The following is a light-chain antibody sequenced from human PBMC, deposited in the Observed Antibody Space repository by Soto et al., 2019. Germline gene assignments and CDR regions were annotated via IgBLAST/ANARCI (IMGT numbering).Light chain of an antibody. V-gene: IGLV4-69*01. CDR2: LNSDGSH. CDR1: SGHSSYA. Sequence: QLVLTQSPSASASLGASVKLTCTLSSGHSSYAIAWHQQQPEKGPRYLMKLNSDGSHSKGDGIPDRFSGSSSGAERYLTISSLQSEDEADYYCQTWGTGIHVCGGGTQLTVL. CDR3: QTWGTGIHV. J-gene: IGLJ7*01.